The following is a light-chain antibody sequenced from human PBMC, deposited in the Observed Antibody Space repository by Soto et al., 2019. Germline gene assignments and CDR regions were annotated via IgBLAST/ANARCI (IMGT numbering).Light chain of an antibody. Sequence: EIVLTQSPGTLSLSPGERATLSCRASQGVTTAYLAWYQHKPGQAPRLLIYGASNRATGIPDRFSGSGSGTDFTLTISRLEPEDFAVYFCQQRNTWPPITFGQGTRLEIK. V-gene: IGKV3D-20*02. CDR3: QQRNTWPPIT. CDR2: GAS. CDR1: QGVTTAY. J-gene: IGKJ5*01.